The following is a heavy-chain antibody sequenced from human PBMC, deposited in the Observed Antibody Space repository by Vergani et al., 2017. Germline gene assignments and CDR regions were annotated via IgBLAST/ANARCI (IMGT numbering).Heavy chain of an antibody. CDR2: IYYSGST. J-gene: IGHJ5*02. CDR1: GASIRSSNYY. V-gene: IGHV4-39*01. D-gene: IGHD6-19*01. CDR3: ARHSTVEWLVKLGWIDP. Sequence: QLQLQESGPGLVKPSATLSLTLSVSGASIRSSNYYWGSIRQPPGKGLEWIASIYYSGSTYYNPSLKSRVTIYVDTSKNQFSLKLSSVTAADTAVYFCARHSTVEWLVKLGWIDPWGQGILVTVSS.